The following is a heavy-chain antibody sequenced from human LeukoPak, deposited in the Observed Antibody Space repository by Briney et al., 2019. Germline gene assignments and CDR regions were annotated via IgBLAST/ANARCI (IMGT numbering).Heavy chain of an antibody. J-gene: IGHJ4*02. CDR3: AKNGGSQCYSHLDS. V-gene: IGHV3-23*01. Sequence: GGSLRLSCAASGFTFSNFAMSWVRQAPGKGLEWVSGTSGSGGSTYYAGSVKGRFTISRDNSKNTLYLQMNSLRVEDTAVYYCAKNGGSQCYSHLDSWGQGILVTVSS. CDR2: TSGSGGST. D-gene: IGHD2-15*01. CDR1: GFTFSNFA.